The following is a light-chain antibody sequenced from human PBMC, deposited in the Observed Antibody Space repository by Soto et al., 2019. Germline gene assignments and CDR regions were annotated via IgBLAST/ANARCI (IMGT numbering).Light chain of an antibody. Sequence: QTVVTQPPSASGTPGQRVTISCSGASSNIGKNFVYWYQQLPRTTPKLLISRNDQRPSGVPERFSGSKSGTSASLAISGLRSEDEAEYYCAAWDDSLSGSYAFGTGTQLTVL. CDR3: AAWDDSLSGSYA. CDR2: RND. J-gene: IGLJ1*01. V-gene: IGLV1-47*01. CDR1: SSNIGKNF.